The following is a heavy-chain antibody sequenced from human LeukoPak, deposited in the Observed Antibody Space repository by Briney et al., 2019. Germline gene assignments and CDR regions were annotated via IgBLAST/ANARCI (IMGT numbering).Heavy chain of an antibody. CDR2: ISSGSSAI. CDR1: GFAFSSAN. V-gene: IGHV3-21*01. J-gene: IGHJ4*02. D-gene: IGHD3-16*01. CDR3: ARAPYGDNGYTAEVADY. Sequence: GGSLRLSCAASGFAFSSANMNWVRQAPGKGLEWVSIISSGSSAIFSADALKGRFTISRDDAKNLLYLDMNSLRAEDTAVYYCARAPYGDNGYTAEVADYWGQGTLVTVSS.